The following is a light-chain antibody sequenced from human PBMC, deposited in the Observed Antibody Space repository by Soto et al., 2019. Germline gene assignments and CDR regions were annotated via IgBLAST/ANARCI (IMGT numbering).Light chain of an antibody. CDR2: GVV. V-gene: IGLV2-11*01. CDR1: GNDVGAYNY. Sequence: QSVLTQPRSVSGSPGQSVTISCTGTGNDVGAYNYVSWYQQHPGRPPKLLIYGVVRWPSGVPDRFSGSKSGNTASLTISGLQAEDEAEYYCAAWDDSLNGLLFGGGTKLTVL. J-gene: IGLJ3*02. CDR3: AAWDDSLNGLL.